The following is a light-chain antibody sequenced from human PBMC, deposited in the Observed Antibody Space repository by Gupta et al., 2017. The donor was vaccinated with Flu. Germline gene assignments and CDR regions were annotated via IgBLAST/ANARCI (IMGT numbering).Light chain of an antibody. Sequence: DIVMTESPYSLPVSLGERPTIPCKSSQSRLNCLNNLNNLAWYQQKAGQPPKVLIYWASTREYGVPDRFIGRGSCTDFSLAVSSRQAEDVAVYYCQQEYSTPRTFGQGTKVEIK. CDR3: QQEYSTPRT. V-gene: IGKV4-1*01. J-gene: IGKJ1*01. CDR2: WAS. CDR1: QSRLNCLNNLNN.